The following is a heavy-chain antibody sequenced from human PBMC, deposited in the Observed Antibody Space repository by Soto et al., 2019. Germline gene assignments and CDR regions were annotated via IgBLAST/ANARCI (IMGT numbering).Heavy chain of an antibody. D-gene: IGHD7-27*01. CDR3: ARGGDPPGFDY. CDR1: GFTFSSYA. V-gene: IGHV3-30*04. CDR2: ISYDGSNK. Sequence: GGSLRLSCAASGFTFSSYAIHWVRQAPGKGLEWVAVISYDGSNKYYADSVKGRFTISRDNSKNTLYLQMNSLRAEDTAMYYCARGGDPPGFDYWGQGTLVTVSS. J-gene: IGHJ4*02.